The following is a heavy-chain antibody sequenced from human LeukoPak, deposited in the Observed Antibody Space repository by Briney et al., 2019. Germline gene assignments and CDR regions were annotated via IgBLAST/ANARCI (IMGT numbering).Heavy chain of an antibody. J-gene: IGHJ6*02. V-gene: IGHV3-48*03. D-gene: IGHD3-10*01. Sequence: GGSLRLSCAASGFTFSTYEMNWVRQAPGKGLEWVSYISGSGSTIYYADSVRGRFTISRDNAKNSLYLQMNSLRAEDTAVYYCTREGFYYNSGTYTYNYGTDVWGQGTTVTV. CDR3: TREGFYYNSGTYTYNYGTDV. CDR1: GFTFSTYE. CDR2: ISGSGSTI.